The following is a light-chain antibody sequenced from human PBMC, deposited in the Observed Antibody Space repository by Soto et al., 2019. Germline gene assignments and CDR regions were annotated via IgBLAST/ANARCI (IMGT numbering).Light chain of an antibody. CDR3: CSYAGVGTYV. CDR2: EGS. CDR1: SSDVGSYNL. V-gene: IGLV2-23*01. Sequence: QSALTQPASVSGSPGQSITISCTGTSSDVGSYNLVSWYQQHPGKAPKLMIYEGSKRPSGVSNRFSGSKSANTASLTISGLQAEDEADYYCCSYAGVGTYVFGTGTKVTVL. J-gene: IGLJ1*01.